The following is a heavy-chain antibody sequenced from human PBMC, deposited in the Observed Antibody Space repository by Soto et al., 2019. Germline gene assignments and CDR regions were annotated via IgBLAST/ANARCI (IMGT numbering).Heavy chain of an antibody. CDR1: GASISGFY. V-gene: IGHV4-4*07. CDR3: VRDGTKTLRDWFEP. Sequence: SETLSLTCTVSGASISGFYWSWIRKSAGKGMEWIGRIYATGTTDYNPSLKSRVMMSVDTSKKQFSRKLRSVTAADTAVYYCVRDGTKTLRDWFEPWGQR. J-gene: IGHJ5*02. D-gene: IGHD1-1*01. CDR2: IYATGTT.